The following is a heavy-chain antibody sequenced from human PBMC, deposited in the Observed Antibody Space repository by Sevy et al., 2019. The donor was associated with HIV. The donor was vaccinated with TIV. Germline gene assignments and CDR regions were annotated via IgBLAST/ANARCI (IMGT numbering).Heavy chain of an antibody. Sequence: GGSLRLSCAASGFTFSNYGMHWVRQAPGKGLEWVAFIRYDGSNKNNADSVKGRFTISRDNSKNTLYLQMNSLRPEETAGYYCAKEPVLVVDYYSMDVWGQGTTVTVSS. CDR3: AKEPVLVVDYYSMDV. V-gene: IGHV3-30*02. D-gene: IGHD2-8*02. J-gene: IGHJ6*02. CDR2: IRYDGSNK. CDR1: GFTFSNYG.